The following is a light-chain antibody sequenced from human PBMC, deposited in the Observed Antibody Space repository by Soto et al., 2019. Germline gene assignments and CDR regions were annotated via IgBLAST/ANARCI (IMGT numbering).Light chain of an antibody. CDR1: QGISIW. V-gene: IGKV1-5*03. J-gene: IGKJ1*01. CDR2: KSS. Sequence: DIQMTQSPSTLSASVGDRVITTCRASQGISIWLAWYQQRPGTAPKLLIYKSSTLQSGVPSRFSGSGSGTEFTLTISSLQPDDFATYYCQQYGSNPWTFGQGTKVEVK. CDR3: QQYGSNPWT.